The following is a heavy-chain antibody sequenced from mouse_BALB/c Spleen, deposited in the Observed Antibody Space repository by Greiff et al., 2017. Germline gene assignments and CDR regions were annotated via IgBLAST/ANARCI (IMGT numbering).Heavy chain of an antibody. D-gene: IGHD1-1*01. Sequence: SGTVLARPGASVKMSCKASGYSFTSYWMHWVKQRPGQGLEWIGAIYPGNSDTSYNQKFKGKAKLTAVTSASTAYMELSSLTNEDSAVYYCTRGGSSSAWFAYWGQGTLVTVSA. J-gene: IGHJ3*01. CDR3: TRGGSSSAWFAY. V-gene: IGHV1-5*01. CDR2: IYPGNSDT. CDR1: GYSFTSYW.